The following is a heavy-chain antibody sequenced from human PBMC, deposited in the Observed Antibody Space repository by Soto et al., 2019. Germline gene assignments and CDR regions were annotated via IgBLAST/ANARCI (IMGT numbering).Heavy chain of an antibody. D-gene: IGHD1-26*01. CDR2: ISGSGST. V-gene: IGHV3-23*01. CDR3: AKDYLRWAQS. CDR1: GFTFSDYG. Sequence: RWALRLSCAASGFTFSDYGMSWVRQAPGKGLEWVSAISGSGSTFYADSVKGRFTISRDNSKNTLYLQMNSLRAEDTAVYYCAKDYLRWAQSWGQGTLGTVSS. J-gene: IGHJ5*02.